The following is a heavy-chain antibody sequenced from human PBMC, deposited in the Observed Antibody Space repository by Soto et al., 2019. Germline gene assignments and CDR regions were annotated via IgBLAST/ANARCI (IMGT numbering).Heavy chain of an antibody. J-gene: IGHJ4*02. CDR2: IIPIFGTA. CDR3: ARDPSQYSSGWRGYFDY. V-gene: IGHV1-69*01. CDR1: GGTFSSYA. Sequence: QVQLVQSGAEVKKPGSSVKVSCKTSGGTFSSYAISWVRQSPGQGLEWMGGIIPIFGTANYAQKLQGRVTITEDESTSTAYMERSSLRSEDTAVYYCARDPSQYSSGWRGYFDYWGQGTLVTVSS. D-gene: IGHD6-19*01.